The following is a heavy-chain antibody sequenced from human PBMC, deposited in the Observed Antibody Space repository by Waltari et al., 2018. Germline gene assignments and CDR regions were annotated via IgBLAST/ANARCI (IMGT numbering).Heavy chain of an antibody. CDR3: ARGRGYSVVVRGVDTGFCWFDP. CDR2: INHSGST. D-gene: IGHD3-10*01. J-gene: IGHJ5*02. Sequence: QVQLPQSGAGLLSPSETLSPTCAVSGVSFSGYYLTWFRQPPGKGLEWMGEINHSGSTNYNPSLKSRVTISMDTPRNQFSLKLSSVTAADTAVYYCARGRGYSVVVRGVDTGFCWFDPWGQGTLVTVSS. V-gene: IGHV4-34*01. CDR1: GVSFSGYY.